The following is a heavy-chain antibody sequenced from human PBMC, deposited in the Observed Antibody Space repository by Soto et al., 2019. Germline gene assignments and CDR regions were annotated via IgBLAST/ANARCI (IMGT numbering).Heavy chain of an antibody. J-gene: IGHJ4*02. Sequence: PSETLSLTCTASGSSLSSYYWSWIRQPPGKGLEGIGYIYYSGSTNYNPSLKSRVTISVDTSKNQFSLKLSSVTAADTAVYYCASLNYDILTGSNSDPHDYWGQGTPVTASS. CDR1: GSSLSSYY. CDR2: IYYSGST. D-gene: IGHD3-9*01. CDR3: ASLNYDILTGSNSDPHDY. V-gene: IGHV4-59*12.